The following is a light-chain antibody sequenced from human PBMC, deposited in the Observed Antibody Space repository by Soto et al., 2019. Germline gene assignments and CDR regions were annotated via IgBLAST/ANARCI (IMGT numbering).Light chain of an antibody. CDR3: QHYYDRPLT. Sequence: EIVMTQSPATLSVSPGERATLFCRASQGVSTYLAWYQQKPGQAPRLLIYGPSTRATGIPARFSGSGSGTEFTLTISSLQSEDFAVYYCQHYYDRPLTFGGGTKVEVK. V-gene: IGKV3-15*01. CDR2: GPS. CDR1: QGVSTY. J-gene: IGKJ4*01.